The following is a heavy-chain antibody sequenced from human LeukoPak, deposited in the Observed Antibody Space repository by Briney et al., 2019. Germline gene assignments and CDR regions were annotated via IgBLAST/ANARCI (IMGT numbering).Heavy chain of an antibody. V-gene: IGHV4-59*01. CDR2: VDHTGST. D-gene: IGHD1-1*01. J-gene: IGHJ6*03. CDR1: ADSITMYY. CDR3: ARGRVSSSTWYSTYYYYFYMDV. Sequence: SSETLSLTCSVSADSITMYYWTWIRQPPGKGPEWIGYVDHTGSTNFNPSLNGRVSISRDTTKNLFSLRLRSVTAADTAVYFCARGRVSSSTWYSTYYYYFYMDVWGKGTAVTISS.